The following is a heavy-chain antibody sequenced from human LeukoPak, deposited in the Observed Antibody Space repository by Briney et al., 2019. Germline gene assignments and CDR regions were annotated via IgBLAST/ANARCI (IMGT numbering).Heavy chain of an antibody. V-gene: IGHV3-33*01. CDR3: ARDHVPAASDAFDI. D-gene: IGHD2-2*01. CDR1: GFTFSSYG. CDR2: IWYDGSNK. J-gene: IGHJ3*02. Sequence: GGSLRLSCVASGFTFSSYGRHWVRQAPGKGLEGVAVIWYDGSNKYYADSVKGRFTISRDNSKNTLYLQMNSLRAEDTAVYYCARDHVPAASDAFDIWGQGTMVTVSS.